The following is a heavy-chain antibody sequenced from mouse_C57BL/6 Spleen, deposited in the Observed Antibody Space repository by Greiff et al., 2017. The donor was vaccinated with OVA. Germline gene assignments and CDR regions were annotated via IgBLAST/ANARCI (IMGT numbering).Heavy chain of an antibody. Sequence: QVQLQQPGAELVKPGASVTLSCHASGYTFTSYWMQWVTQRPGQGLEWIGAIDPSDSYTNYNQKFKGKATLTVDTSSSTAYMQLSSLTSEDSAVYYCARSLDGYYAFDYWGQGTTLTVSS. CDR2: IDPSDSYT. D-gene: IGHD2-3*01. CDR1: GYTFTSYW. CDR3: ARSLDGYYAFDY. J-gene: IGHJ2*01. V-gene: IGHV1-50*01.